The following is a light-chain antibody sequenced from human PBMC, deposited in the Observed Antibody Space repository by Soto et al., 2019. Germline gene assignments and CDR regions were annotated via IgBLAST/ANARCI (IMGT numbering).Light chain of an antibody. CDR3: SSYAGSNNVV. CDR1: SSDVGGYNY. CDR2: EVS. V-gene: IGLV2-8*01. J-gene: IGLJ2*01. Sequence: QSALTQPRSASGSPGQSVTIYCTGTSSDVGGYNYVSWYQQHPGKAPKLMIYEVSKRPSGVPDRFSGSKSGNTASLTVSGLQAEDEADYYCSSYAGSNNVVFGGGTKLTVL.